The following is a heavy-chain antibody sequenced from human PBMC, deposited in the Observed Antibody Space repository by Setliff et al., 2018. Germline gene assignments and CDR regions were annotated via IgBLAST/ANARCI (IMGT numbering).Heavy chain of an antibody. D-gene: IGHD3-10*01. J-gene: IGHJ6*03. CDR3: ARDATHFSKFRGINIRYFNMDV. Sequence: GGSLRLSCAVSGFTFSTSWMSWVRQVPGKGLEWVANINQDGSQKYYVDSVKGRFITTRNNAKNSVFLQLTSLRAEDTAVYYCARDATHFSKFRGINIRYFNMDVWGKGTTVTVSS. CDR1: GFTFSTSW. CDR2: INQDGSQK. V-gene: IGHV3-7*01.